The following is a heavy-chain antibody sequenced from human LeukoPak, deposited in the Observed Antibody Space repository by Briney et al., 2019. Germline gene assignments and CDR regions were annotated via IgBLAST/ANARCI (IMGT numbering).Heavy chain of an antibody. CDR1: GGSISSYY. CDR2: IYYSGST. D-gene: IGHD1/OR15-1a*01. V-gene: IGHV4-59*04. Sequence: SETLSLTCTVSGGSISSYYWSWIRQPPGKGLEWIGYIYYSGSTYYNPSLKSRVTISVDTSKNQFSLKLSSVTAADTAVYYCARTQTYRRGYFDYWGQGTLVTVSS. CDR3: ARTQTYRRGYFDY. J-gene: IGHJ4*02.